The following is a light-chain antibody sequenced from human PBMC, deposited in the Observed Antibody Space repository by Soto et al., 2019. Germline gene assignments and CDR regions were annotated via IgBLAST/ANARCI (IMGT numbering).Light chain of an antibody. V-gene: IGLV6-57*04. Sequence: NFMLTQPHSVSESPGKTVTISCTRSSGSIASHYVQWYQQRPGSAPTPVIYEDNERPSGVPDRFSGSIDSSSNSASLTITGLKPDDEADYSCQSYHSGNVVFGGGTKLTVL. CDR1: SGSIASHY. CDR3: QSYHSGNVV. CDR2: EDN. J-gene: IGLJ3*02.